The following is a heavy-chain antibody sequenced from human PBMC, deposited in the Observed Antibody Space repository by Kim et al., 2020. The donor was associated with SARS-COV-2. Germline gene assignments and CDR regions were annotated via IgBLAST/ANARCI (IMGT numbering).Heavy chain of an antibody. V-gene: IGHV3-30*02. Sequence: YADSVKGRFTISRDNSKNTLYLQMNSLRAEDTAVYYCAKPRDDYSGFDYWGQGTLVTVSS. CDR3: AKPRDDYSGFDY. D-gene: IGHD2-15*01. J-gene: IGHJ4*02.